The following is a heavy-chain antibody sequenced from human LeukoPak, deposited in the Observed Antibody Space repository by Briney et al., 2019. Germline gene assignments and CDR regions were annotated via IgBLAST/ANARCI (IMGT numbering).Heavy chain of an antibody. CDR3: AKDLGTGGNSVTYYYYGMDV. CDR2: ISGSGGST. CDR1: GFTFSSYA. J-gene: IGHJ6*02. V-gene: IGHV3-23*01. D-gene: IGHD2-21*02. Sequence: PGGSLRLSCAASGFTFSSYAMSWVRQAPGKGLEWVSAISGSGGSTYYADSVKGRFTISRDNSKNTLYLQMNSLRAEDTAVYYCAKDLGTGGNSVTYYYYGMDVWGQGTTVTVSS.